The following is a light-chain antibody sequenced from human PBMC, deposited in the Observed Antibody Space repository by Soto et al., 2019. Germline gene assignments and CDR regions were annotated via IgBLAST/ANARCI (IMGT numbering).Light chain of an antibody. J-gene: IGLJ2*01. CDR3: QLWDSNSDHVV. V-gene: IGLV1-40*01. CDR2: GNS. CDR1: SSNIGAGYD. Sequence: QSVLTQPPSVSGAPGQRVTISCTGSSSNIGAGYDVHWYQQLPGTAPKLLIYGNSNRPSGVPDRFSGSNSGNTATLTISRVEAGDEADYYCQLWDSNSDHVVFGGGTQLTVL.